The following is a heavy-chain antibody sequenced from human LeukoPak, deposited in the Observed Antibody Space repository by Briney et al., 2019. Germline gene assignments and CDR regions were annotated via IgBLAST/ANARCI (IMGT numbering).Heavy chain of an antibody. CDR2: TFEGGKT. J-gene: IGHJ5*02. Sequence: PSQTLSLTCAVSGDSLTFGYWSWIRQSPGKGLEWIGHTFEGGKTLYNVSFNSRATISPDTSKNQFFLTMTSVKLTDTAMYFCARGLWGRGIGPWGQGTLVTVSS. CDR3: ARGLWGRGIGP. CDR1: GDSLTFGY. D-gene: IGHD3-16*01. V-gene: IGHV4-59*01.